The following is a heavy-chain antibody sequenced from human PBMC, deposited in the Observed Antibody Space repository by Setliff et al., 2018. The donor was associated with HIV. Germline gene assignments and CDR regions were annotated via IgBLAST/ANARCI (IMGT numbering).Heavy chain of an antibody. V-gene: IGHV3-74*01. CDR3: ARYGGGNPFYYYYMDV. CDR1: GFNLDDYW. Sequence: PGGSLRLSCAASGFNLDDYWMHWVRQIPGQGLLWVSRIKFDGTTIAYADSVNGRFTISRDNAKNTLYLQMNSLRAGDTAPYYCARYGGGNPFYYYYMDVWGKGTTVTVSS. D-gene: IGHD2-15*01. J-gene: IGHJ6*03. CDR2: IKFDGTTI.